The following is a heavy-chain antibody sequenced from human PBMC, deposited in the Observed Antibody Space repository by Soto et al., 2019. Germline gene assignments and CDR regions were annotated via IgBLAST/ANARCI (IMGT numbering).Heavy chain of an antibody. CDR1: GGSFIDYS. CDR2: VYYTGTT. D-gene: IGHD1-26*01. V-gene: IGHV4-34*01. Sequence: ASETLSLTCAVYGGSFIDYSWGWVRQPPGKGLEWIGSVYYTGTTYYNPSLQSRVTISIDTSKNQYSLSVNSVAAADTAVYYCATHTSGSRNGPHTWGQGTLVTVSS. CDR3: ATHTSGSRNGPHT. J-gene: IGHJ5*02.